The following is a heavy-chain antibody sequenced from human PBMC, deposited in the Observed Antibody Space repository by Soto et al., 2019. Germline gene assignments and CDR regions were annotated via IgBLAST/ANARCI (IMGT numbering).Heavy chain of an antibody. CDR3: ARISHATPYYYDSSGYYYWHAFDI. V-gene: IGHV1-46*01. D-gene: IGHD3-22*01. CDR2: INPSGGST. Sequence: GASVKVSCKASGYTFTSYYMHWVRQAPGQGLEWMGIINPSGGSTSYAQKFQGRVTMTRDTSTSTVYMELSSLRSEDTAVYYCARISHATPYYYDSSGYYYWHAFDIWGQGTMVTVSS. J-gene: IGHJ3*02. CDR1: GYTFTSYY.